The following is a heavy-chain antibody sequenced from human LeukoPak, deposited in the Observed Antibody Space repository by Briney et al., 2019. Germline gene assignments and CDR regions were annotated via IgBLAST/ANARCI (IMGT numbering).Heavy chain of an antibody. D-gene: IGHD1-1*01. J-gene: IGHJ3*02. Sequence: PGGSLRLSCAASGFTFCIYWMDWVRLPRGKGLVWVSRINSDGSNTNYADSVKGRFTISRDNAKNTLYLQMNSLRAEDTAVYYCAKGPPREGTGNAFDIWGQGTMVTVSS. CDR2: INSDGSNT. V-gene: IGHV3-74*01. CDR3: AKGPPREGTGNAFDI. CDR1: GFTFCIYW.